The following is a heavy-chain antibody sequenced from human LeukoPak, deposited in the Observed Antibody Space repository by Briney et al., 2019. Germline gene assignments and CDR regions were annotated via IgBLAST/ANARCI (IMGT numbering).Heavy chain of an antibody. J-gene: IGHJ3*02. V-gene: IGHV3-7*03. CDR1: GFKFSRYW. CDR2: IKPDESEK. Sequence: GGSLRLSCAASGFKFSRYWMSWVRQAPGKGLEWVANIKPDESEKYYVDSVKGRFTISRDNAKNSLYLQMNSLRAEDTAVYYCAKHYYGSGSYYDAFDIWGQGTMVTVSS. D-gene: IGHD3-10*01. CDR3: AKHYYGSGSYYDAFDI.